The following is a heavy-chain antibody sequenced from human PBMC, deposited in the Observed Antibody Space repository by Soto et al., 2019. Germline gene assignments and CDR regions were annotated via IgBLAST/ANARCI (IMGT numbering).Heavy chain of an antibody. D-gene: IGHD3-3*01. V-gene: IGHV1-18*04. CDR1: GYTFTSYG. J-gene: IGHJ4*02. Sequence: QVQLVQSGAEVKKPGAAVKVSCKASGYTFTSYGISWVRQAPGQGLEWMGWISAYNGNTNYAQKLQGRVTMTSDTSTSTAYMELRSLRSDDTAVDYCARCADLEGRESGYCVYWGQGTLVTVSS. CDR3: ARCADLEGRESGYCVY. CDR2: ISAYNGNT.